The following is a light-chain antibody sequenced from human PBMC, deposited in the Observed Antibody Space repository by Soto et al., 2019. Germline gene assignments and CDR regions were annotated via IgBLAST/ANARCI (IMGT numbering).Light chain of an antibody. Sequence: DIQMTQSPSSLSASVGDRVTITCQASQDISNYLNWYQQKPGKAPKLLIYDASNLETGVPSRFSESGSGTDFTLTISSLQPEDIATYYCKQYDNLPWTFGQGTRWKSN. CDR1: QDISNY. CDR3: KQYDNLPWT. CDR2: DAS. V-gene: IGKV1-33*01. J-gene: IGKJ1*01.